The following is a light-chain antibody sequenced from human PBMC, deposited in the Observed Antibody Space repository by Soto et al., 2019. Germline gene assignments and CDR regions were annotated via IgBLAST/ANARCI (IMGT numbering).Light chain of an antibody. J-gene: IGKJ5*01. CDR2: GVS. CDR1: QSVSSN. V-gene: IGKV3D-15*01. CDR3: QQYNNWPAIT. Sequence: NVLTQSPGTLSLSPGQRATLSCRASQSVSSNLAWYQQKPGQAPRLLIYGVSTRATGIPARFSGSGSGTEFTLTISSLQSEDFAVYYCQQYNNWPAITFGQGTRLEI.